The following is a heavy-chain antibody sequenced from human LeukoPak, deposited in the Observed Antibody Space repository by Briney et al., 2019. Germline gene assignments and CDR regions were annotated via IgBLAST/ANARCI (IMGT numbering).Heavy chain of an antibody. CDR2: ISSRSSNL. Sequence: GESLKISCAASGFTFSSYSMNWVRQAPGKGLEWVSSISSRSSNLYYADSVKGRFTIPRDNAKNSLYLQMNSLRAEDTALYYCARDGGVDGYNSYFDYWGQGTLVTVSS. CDR3: ARDGGVDGYNSYFDY. CDR1: GFTFSSYS. V-gene: IGHV3-21*01. J-gene: IGHJ4*02. D-gene: IGHD5-24*01.